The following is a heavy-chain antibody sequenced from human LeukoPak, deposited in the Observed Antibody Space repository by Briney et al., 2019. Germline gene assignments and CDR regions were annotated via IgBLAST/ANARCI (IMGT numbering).Heavy chain of an antibody. V-gene: IGHV1-69*05. CDR1: GGTFSSYA. CDR3: ARAVEAEYYYYYMDV. Sequence: SVKVSCTASGGTFSSYAISWVRQAAGQGLGWMGGIIPIFGTANYAQKFQGRVTITTDESTSTAYMELSSLRSEDTAVYYCARAVEAEYYYYYMDVWGKGTTVTVSS. CDR2: IIPIFGTA. D-gene: IGHD4-23*01. J-gene: IGHJ6*03.